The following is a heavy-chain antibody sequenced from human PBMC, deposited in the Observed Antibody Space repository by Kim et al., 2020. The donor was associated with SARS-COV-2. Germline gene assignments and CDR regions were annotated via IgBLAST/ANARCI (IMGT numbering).Heavy chain of an antibody. Sequence: SVKVSCKASGGTFSSYAISWVRQAPGQGLEWMGGIIPIFGTANYAQKFQGRVTITADESTSTAYMELSSLRSEDTAVYYCARSGYYYGSGAPSYWGQGTLVNVSS. J-gene: IGHJ4*02. V-gene: IGHV1-69*13. CDR1: GGTFSSYA. CDR3: ARSGYYYGSGAPSY. CDR2: IIPIFGTA. D-gene: IGHD3-10*01.